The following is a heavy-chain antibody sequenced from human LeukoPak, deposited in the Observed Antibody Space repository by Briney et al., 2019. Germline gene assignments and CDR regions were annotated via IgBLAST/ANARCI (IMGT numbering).Heavy chain of an antibody. CDR2: ISGSGGST. V-gene: IGHV3-23*01. Sequence: GGSLRLSCAASGFTVSSNYMSWVRQAPGKGLEWVSAISGSGGSTYYADSVKGRFTISRDNSKNTLYLQMNSLRAEDTAVYYCAKDGYCSGGSCWDAFDIWGQGTMVTVSS. CDR3: AKDGYCSGGSCWDAFDI. J-gene: IGHJ3*02. D-gene: IGHD2-15*01. CDR1: GFTVSSNY.